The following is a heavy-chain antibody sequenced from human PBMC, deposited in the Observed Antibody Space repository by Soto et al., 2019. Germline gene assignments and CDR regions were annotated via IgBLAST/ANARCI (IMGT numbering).Heavy chain of an antibody. V-gene: IGHV4-34*01. J-gene: IGHJ6*03. CDR3: ARPTRTCYSNYYYYADV. D-gene: IGHD2-15*01. CDR2: IDDSGST. CDR1: GGSFSDYY. Sequence: QVQLQQWGAGLLKPSETLSLTCAVYGGSFSDYYWTWIRQPPGKGLEWIGDIDDSGSTNYNPSLKSRVTISVDTTKNQFSLKLSSVTAADTAVYYCARPTRTCYSNYYYYADVWGKGTTVTVSS.